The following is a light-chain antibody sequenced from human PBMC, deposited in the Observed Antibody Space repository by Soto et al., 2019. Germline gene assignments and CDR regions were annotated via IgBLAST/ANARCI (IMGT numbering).Light chain of an antibody. J-gene: IGLJ3*02. Sequence: QSVLTQPPSASGTPGQRITVSCSGSSSNIGSNYVYWYQQFPGTAPKLLIYRNYQRPSGVPDRFSGSKSGTSASLAISGLRSEDEAHYYCATWDDSLSGWVFGGGTKLTVL. CDR1: SSNIGSNY. CDR2: RNY. CDR3: ATWDDSLSGWV. V-gene: IGLV1-47*01.